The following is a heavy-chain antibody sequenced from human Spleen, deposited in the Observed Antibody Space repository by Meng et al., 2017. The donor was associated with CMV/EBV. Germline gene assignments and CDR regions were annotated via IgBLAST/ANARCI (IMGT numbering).Heavy chain of an antibody. J-gene: IGHJ4*02. D-gene: IGHD3-10*01. CDR3: AKDQGYGSGTYNYFDY. Sequence: GESLKISCAASGFTFRSHGMHWVRQAPGKGLEWVAFIRYDGSNKYYADSVKGRLIMSRDNSKNTVYLQMNSLRGEDTAVYYCAKDQGYGSGTYNYFDYWGQGTLVTVSS. V-gene: IGHV3-30*02. CDR2: IRYDGSNK. CDR1: GFTFRSHG.